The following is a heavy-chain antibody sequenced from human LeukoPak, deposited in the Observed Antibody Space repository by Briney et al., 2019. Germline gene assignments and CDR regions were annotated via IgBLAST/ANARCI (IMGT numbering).Heavy chain of an antibody. V-gene: IGHV1-18*01. CDR2: ISAYNGNT. J-gene: IGHJ5*02. CDR1: GYTFTSYG. Sequence: ASVRVSCKASGYTFTSYGISWVRQAPGQGLEWMGWISAYNGNTNYAQKLQGRVTMTTDTSTSTAYMELRSLRSDDTAVYYCAGSDCSGGSCYWFDPWGQGTLVTVSS. CDR3: AGSDCSGGSCYWFDP. D-gene: IGHD2-15*01.